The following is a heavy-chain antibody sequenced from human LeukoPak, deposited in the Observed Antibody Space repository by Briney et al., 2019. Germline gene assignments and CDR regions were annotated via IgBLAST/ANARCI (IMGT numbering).Heavy chain of an antibody. D-gene: IGHD1-1*01. Sequence: GGSLRLSCAASGFTFINYSMNWVRQAPGKGLEWVSRINSDGRSTNYADSVKGRFTISRDNAKNTLYLQMNSLRAEDTAVYYCAREWKFDIWGQGTMVTVSS. CDR3: AREWKFDI. CDR1: GFTFINYS. CDR2: INSDGRST. J-gene: IGHJ3*02. V-gene: IGHV3-74*01.